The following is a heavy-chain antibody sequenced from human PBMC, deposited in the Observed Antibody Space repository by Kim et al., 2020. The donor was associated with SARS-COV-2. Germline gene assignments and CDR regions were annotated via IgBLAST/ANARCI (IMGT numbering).Heavy chain of an antibody. V-gene: IGHV4-31*02. Sequence: SLKSRVTISVDTSKNQFSLKLSSVTAADTAVYYCARARGYAWLRGDSFDYWGQGTLVTVSS. J-gene: IGHJ4*02. CDR3: ARARGYAWLRGDSFDY. D-gene: IGHD5-12*01.